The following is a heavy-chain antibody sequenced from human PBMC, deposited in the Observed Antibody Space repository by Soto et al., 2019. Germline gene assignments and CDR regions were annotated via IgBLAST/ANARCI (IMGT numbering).Heavy chain of an antibody. V-gene: IGHV4-31*03. D-gene: IGHD6-19*01. CDR1: GGSISSGGYY. CDR3: ARDDGSGWYNAFDT. Sequence: SETLSLTCTVSGGSISSGGYYWSWIRHHPGKGLEWIGYIYYSGSTYYNPSLKSRVTISVDTSKNQFSLKLSSVTAADTAVYYCARDDGSGWYNAFDTWGQGTMVTV. CDR2: IYYSGST. J-gene: IGHJ3*02.